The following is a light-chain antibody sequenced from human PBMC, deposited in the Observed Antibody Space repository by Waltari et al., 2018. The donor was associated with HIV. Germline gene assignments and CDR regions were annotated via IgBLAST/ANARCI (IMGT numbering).Light chain of an antibody. CDR2: KAS. Sequence: IQMTQSPSILSASVGARLTITCRASQNVDSWLAWYQQKPGRAPKLLIYKASTLEHGVPARFTGSRSCTNITLTINSLHPDDFATYYCQKYNSDFYTFGLVTRLDLK. CDR3: QKYNSDFYT. J-gene: IGKJ3*01. V-gene: IGKV1-5*03. CDR1: QNVDSW.